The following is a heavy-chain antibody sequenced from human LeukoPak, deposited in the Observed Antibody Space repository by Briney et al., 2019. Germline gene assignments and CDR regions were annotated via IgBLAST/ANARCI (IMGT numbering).Heavy chain of an antibody. CDR3: ARRYVEYSSSWGY. J-gene: IGHJ4*02. CDR2: IKQDGSEK. CDR1: GFTFSSYW. D-gene: IGHD6-13*01. Sequence: GGSLRLSCAASGFTFSSYWMSWVRKAPGTGLEWVANIKQDGSEKYCVDSVKGRFTISRDNAKSSLYLQMHSLRAEDTAVYYCARRYVEYSSSWGYWGQGTLVTVSS. V-gene: IGHV3-7*01.